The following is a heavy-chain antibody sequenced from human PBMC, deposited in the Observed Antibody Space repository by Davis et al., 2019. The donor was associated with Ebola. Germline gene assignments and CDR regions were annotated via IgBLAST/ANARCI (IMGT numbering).Heavy chain of an antibody. CDR1: GYTFTSYG. D-gene: IGHD3-22*01. CDR2: ISAYNGNT. V-gene: IGHV1-18*01. J-gene: IGHJ5*02. Sequence: AASVKVSCKASGYTFTSYGISWVRQAPGQGLEWMGWISAYNGNTNYAQKLQGRVTMTTDTATSTAYMELRSLRSDDTAVYYCARVTYYERFDPWGQGTLVTVSS. CDR3: ARVTYYERFDP.